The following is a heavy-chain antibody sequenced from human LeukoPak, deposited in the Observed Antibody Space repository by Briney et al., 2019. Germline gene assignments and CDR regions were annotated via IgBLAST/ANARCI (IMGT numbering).Heavy chain of an antibody. J-gene: IGHJ4*02. CDR1: GGSISSGDYY. D-gene: IGHD2-21*02. CDR2: IYYSGST. CDR3: AREFYCGGDCFAFDY. V-gene: IGHV4-30-4*01. Sequence: SQTLSLTCTVSGGSISSGDYYWSWIRQPPGKGLEWIEYIYYSGSTYYNPSLKSRITISVDTSKNQFSLKLSSVTAADTAVYFCAREFYCGGDCFAFDYWGQGTLVTVSS.